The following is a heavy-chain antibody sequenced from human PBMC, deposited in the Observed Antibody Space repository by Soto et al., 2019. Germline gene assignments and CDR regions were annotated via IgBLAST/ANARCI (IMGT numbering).Heavy chain of an antibody. CDR2: ISAYNGNT. V-gene: IGHV1-18*01. CDR3: ARGGSYYDFWSGYSNWFDP. CDR1: GYTFTSYG. D-gene: IGHD3-3*01. J-gene: IGHJ5*02. Sequence: ASVKVSCKASGYTFTSYGISWVRQAPGQGLEWMGWISAYNGNTNYAQKLQGRVTMTTDTSTSTAYMELRSLRSDDTAVYYCARGGSYYDFWSGYSNWFDPWGQGTLVTVSS.